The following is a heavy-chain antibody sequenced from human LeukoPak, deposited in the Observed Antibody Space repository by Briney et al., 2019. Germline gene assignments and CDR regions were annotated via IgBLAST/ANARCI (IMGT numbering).Heavy chain of an antibody. J-gene: IGHJ5*02. D-gene: IGHD3-10*01. CDR1: GGSISSSSYY. V-gene: IGHV4-39*01. Sequence: PSETLSLTCTVSGGSISSSSYYWGWIRQPPGKGLEWIGSIYYSGSTYYNPSLKSRVTISVDTSKNQFSLKLSSVTAADTAVYYYARHPVAVMVRGVTGFDPWGQGTLVTVSS. CDR2: IYYSGST. CDR3: ARHPVAVMVRGVTGFDP.